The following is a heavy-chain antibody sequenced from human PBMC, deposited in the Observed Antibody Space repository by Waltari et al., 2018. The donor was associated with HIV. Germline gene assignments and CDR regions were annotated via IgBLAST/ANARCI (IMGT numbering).Heavy chain of an antibody. CDR2: INHSGST. D-gene: IGHD3-22*01. V-gene: IGHV4-34*01. Sequence: VQLQQWGAGLVKPSETLSLTCADYGGYFGGSHWRWLRQPPGKGLEWIGEINHSGSTNYNPSLKSRVTISVDTSKNQFSLKLSSVTAADTAVYYCARGRPDYDSSGYEGDYWGQGTLVTVSS. CDR1: GGYFGGSH. CDR3: ARGRPDYDSSGYEGDY. J-gene: IGHJ4*02.